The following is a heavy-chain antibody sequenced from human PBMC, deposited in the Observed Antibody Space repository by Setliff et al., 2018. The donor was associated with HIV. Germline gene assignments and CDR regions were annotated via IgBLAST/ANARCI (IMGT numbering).Heavy chain of an antibody. J-gene: IGHJ4*02. V-gene: IGHV1-3*01. D-gene: IGHD3-10*01. CDR2: INGGNGDT. Sequence: ASVKVSCKTSGNTFARQSHALHWVRQAPGQRLEWMGRINGGNGDTVYSQKLWGRVTITRDRTATTVYMELSNLRSEDTAVYYCAREGGNYFGSGTQGFDYWGQGTLVTVSS. CDR1: GNTFARQSHA. CDR3: AREGGNYFGSGTQGFDY.